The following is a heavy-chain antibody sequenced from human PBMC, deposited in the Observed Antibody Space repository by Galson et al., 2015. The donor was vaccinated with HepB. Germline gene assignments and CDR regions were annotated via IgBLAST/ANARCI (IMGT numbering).Heavy chain of an antibody. CDR3: SRIYSNKFDP. J-gene: IGHJ5*02. D-gene: IGHD6-13*01. V-gene: IGHV3-73*01. Sequence: SLRLSCAASGFTFSGSAMHWVRQASGKGLEWVGRIRSKTNNYATTYAASVKGRFTISRDDSKNTAYLQMYSLKTEDTAVYYCSRIYSNKFDPWGQGTLVTVSS. CDR1: GFTFSGSA. CDR2: IRSKTNNYAT.